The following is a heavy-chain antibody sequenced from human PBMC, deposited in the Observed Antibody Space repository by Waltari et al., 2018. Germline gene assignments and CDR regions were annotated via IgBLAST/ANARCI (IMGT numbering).Heavy chain of an antibody. Sequence: EVQLVESGGGLVQPGGSLRLSCAASGFSFSTYTMHWVRQAPGKGLEWISFSSDAGGIIYYADSVRGRFSISRDNAKNSLYLQMNSLRDDDTALYYCARSGSLDRWGQGTLVTVSS. CDR3: ARSGSLDR. V-gene: IGHV3-48*02. D-gene: IGHD1-26*01. CDR1: GFSFSTYT. J-gene: IGHJ4*02. CDR2: SSDAGGII.